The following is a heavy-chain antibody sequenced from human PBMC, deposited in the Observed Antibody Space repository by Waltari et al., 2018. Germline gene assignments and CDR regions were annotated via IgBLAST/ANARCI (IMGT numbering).Heavy chain of an antibody. CDR1: GGSISSYY. D-gene: IGHD6-13*01. J-gene: IGHJ6*03. V-gene: IGHV4-4*07. Sequence: QVQLQESGPGLVKPSETLSLTCTVSGGSISSYYWSWIRQPAGKGLEWIGRIYTSGSTNYNPSLKSRVTMSVDTSKNQFSLKLSSVTAADTAVYYCAREPIAAAGTHYYYYMDVWGKGTTVTVSS. CDR3: AREPIAAAGTHYYYYMDV. CDR2: IYTSGST.